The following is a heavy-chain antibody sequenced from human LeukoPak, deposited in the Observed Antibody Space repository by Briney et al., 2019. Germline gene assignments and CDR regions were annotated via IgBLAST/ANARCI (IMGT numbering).Heavy chain of an antibody. D-gene: IGHD1-1*01. Sequence: GASVKVSCKASGFTFTAYHMHWVRQAPGQGLEWMGWINPNSGGTNYAQKFQGRVTMTRDTSISTAYMELSGLRSDDTAVYYCARDHLARYPGDPWGQGTLVTVSS. J-gene: IGHJ5*02. CDR2: INPNSGGT. CDR3: ARDHLARYPGDP. CDR1: GFTFTAYH. V-gene: IGHV1-2*02.